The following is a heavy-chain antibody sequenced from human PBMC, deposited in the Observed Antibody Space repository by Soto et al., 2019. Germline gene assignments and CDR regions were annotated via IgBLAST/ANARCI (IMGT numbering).Heavy chain of an antibody. CDR2: LSASGSGS. J-gene: IGHJ6*02. Sequence: EAQLLESGGGLVQPGGSLRLSCTTSRFSLNTYGMTWVRRAPGKGLEWVSTLSASGSGSYYAESVKGRFTVSRDNSKNTMYLQMNSLRDEDTVVYYCAKNSYGDSWNFGLDVWGQGTTVTVSS. V-gene: IGHV3-23*01. CDR1: RFSLNTYG. D-gene: IGHD4-17*01. CDR3: AKNSYGDSWNFGLDV.